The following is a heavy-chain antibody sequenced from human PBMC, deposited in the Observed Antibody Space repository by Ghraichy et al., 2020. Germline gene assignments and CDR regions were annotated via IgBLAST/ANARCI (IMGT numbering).Heavy chain of an antibody. V-gene: IGHV3-30-3*01. J-gene: IGHJ3*02. CDR2: ISYDGSNK. CDR1: GFTFSSYA. CDR3: ARGGAQQLSAFDI. Sequence: GGSLRLSCAASGFTFSSYAMHWVRQAPGKGLEWVAVISYDGSNKYYADSVKGRFTISRDNSKNTLYLQMNSLRAEDTAVYYCARGGAQQLSAFDIWGQGTMVTVSS. D-gene: IGHD6-13*01.